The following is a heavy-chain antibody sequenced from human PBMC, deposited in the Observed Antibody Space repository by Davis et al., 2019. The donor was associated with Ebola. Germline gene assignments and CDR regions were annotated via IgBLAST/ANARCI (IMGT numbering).Heavy chain of an antibody. CDR1: GFTYSSYA. CDR2: IRGSGGST. Sequence: GESLKIPCAAPGFTYSSYAISCVRQAPGKGLEWVSAIRGSGGSTYYADSVKGRFTISSDNSKNTLYLQMNSLRAEDTAVYYCATRRGYWGQGTLVTVSS. V-gene: IGHV3-23*01. J-gene: IGHJ4*02. CDR3: ATRRGY. D-gene: IGHD3-10*01.